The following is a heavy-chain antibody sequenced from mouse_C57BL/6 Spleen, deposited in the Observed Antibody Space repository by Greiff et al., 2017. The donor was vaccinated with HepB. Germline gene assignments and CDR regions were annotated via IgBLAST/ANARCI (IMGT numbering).Heavy chain of an antibody. D-gene: IGHD1-1*01. CDR1: GFTFSSYA. Sequence: EVQLVESGEGLVKPGGSLKLSCAASGFTFSSYAMSWVRQTPEKRLEWVAYISSGGDYIDYADTVKGRFTISRDNARNTLYLQMSSLKSEDTAMYYCTRGEGTVVRYFDVWGTGTTVTVSS. V-gene: IGHV5-9-1*02. J-gene: IGHJ1*03. CDR2: ISSGGDYI. CDR3: TRGEGTVVRYFDV.